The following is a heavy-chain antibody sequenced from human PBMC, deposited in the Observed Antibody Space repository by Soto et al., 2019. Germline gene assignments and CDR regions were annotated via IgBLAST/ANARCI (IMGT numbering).Heavy chain of an antibody. Sequence: GGSLRLSCAASGFTFSSYSMNWVRQAPGKGLEWVSYISSSSSTIYYADFVKGRFTLSRDNAKNSLYLQMNSLRAEDTAVYYCARDQPRGHTIQHWGQGTLVTVSS. CDR3: ARDQPRGHTIQH. V-gene: IGHV3-48*01. CDR2: ISSSSSTI. J-gene: IGHJ1*01. CDR1: GFTFSSYS.